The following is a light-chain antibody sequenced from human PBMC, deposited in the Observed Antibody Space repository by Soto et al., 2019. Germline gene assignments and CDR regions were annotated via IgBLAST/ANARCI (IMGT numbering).Light chain of an antibody. CDR1: SSNIGAGYD. CDR2: GNS. Sequence: QAVVTQPPSVSGAPGQRVTISCTGSSSNIGAGYDVHWYQQLPGTAPKLLIYGNSNRPSGVPDRFSGSKSGTSASLDITRLQAEDEADYYCQSYDSSLSGSNVFGTGTKLTVL. CDR3: QSYDSSLSGSNV. J-gene: IGLJ1*01. V-gene: IGLV1-40*01.